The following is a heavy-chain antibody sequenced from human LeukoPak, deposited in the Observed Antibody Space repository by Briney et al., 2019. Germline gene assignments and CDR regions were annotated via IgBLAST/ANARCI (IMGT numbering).Heavy chain of an antibody. Sequence: ASVKVSCKASGYTFTSYDINWVRQATGQGLEWMGWMNPNSGNTGYAQKFQGRVTMTRNTSISTAYMELSSLRSEDTAVYYCARGDYDFWSGYIDYWGQGTLATVSS. CDR2: MNPNSGNT. J-gene: IGHJ4*02. V-gene: IGHV1-8*01. CDR1: GYTFTSYD. CDR3: ARGDYDFWSGYIDY. D-gene: IGHD3-3*01.